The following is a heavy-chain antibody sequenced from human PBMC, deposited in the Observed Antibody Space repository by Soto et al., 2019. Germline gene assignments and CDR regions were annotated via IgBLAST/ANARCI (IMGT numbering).Heavy chain of an antibody. J-gene: IGHJ2*01. V-gene: IGHV3-23*01. D-gene: IGHD3-16*01. CDR1: GYTFSNYA. Sequence: EVQRLEAGGGLGQPGGSLRLSCAASGYTFSNYAMTWVRQAPGKGLEWVSCISNGGDYTYYADAVKGRVTISRDKAKNTGYLQMNGMRAEDSGVYYCAKDNWPLGTSGGYIAFWGRGTLVTVSP. CDR2: ISNGGDYT. CDR3: AKDNWPLGTSGGYIAF.